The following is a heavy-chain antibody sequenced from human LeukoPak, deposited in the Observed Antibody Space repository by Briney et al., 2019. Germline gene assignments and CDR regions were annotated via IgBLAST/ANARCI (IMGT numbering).Heavy chain of an antibody. Sequence: GRSLRLSCAASGFTFSSYAMHWVRQAPGKGLEWVAVISYDGSNKYYADSVKGRFTISRDNSKNTVYLQMSSLRAEDTAVYYCAKRIPDRYYMDVWGKGTTVTVSS. CDR2: ISYDGSNK. J-gene: IGHJ6*03. CDR1: GFTFSSYA. CDR3: AKRIPDRYYMDV. D-gene: IGHD3-22*01. V-gene: IGHV3-30-3*02.